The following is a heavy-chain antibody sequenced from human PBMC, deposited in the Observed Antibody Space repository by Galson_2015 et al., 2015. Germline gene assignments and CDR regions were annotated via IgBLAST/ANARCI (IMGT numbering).Heavy chain of an antibody. CDR3: TRTKSGRQNWNVFDM. V-gene: IGHV3-21*01. CDR2: ITSSGTFI. J-gene: IGHJ3*02. CDR1: GFTFSTFS. Sequence: SLRLSCAASGFTFSTFSMNWVRQAPGKGLEWVSSITSSGTFIYYADSVKGRFIISRDNAKKSLFLQMDGLRAEDTAVYYCTRTKSGRQNWNVFDMWGQGTKVTVSS. D-gene: IGHD1-1*01.